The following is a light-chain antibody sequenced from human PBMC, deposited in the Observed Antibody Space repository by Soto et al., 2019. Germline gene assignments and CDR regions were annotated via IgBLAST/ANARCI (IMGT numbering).Light chain of an antibody. CDR3: QQYNSYSLWT. CDR2: DAS. Sequence: SQLHPSPTSLSASVEDRVLITCRASQSISNHLNWYQQKPGKAPKLLIYDASTLESGVPSRFSGSGSGTEFTLTISSLQPDDFATYYCQQYNSYSLWTFGRRTKVDI. V-gene: IGKV1-5*01. CDR1: QSISNH. J-gene: IGKJ1*01.